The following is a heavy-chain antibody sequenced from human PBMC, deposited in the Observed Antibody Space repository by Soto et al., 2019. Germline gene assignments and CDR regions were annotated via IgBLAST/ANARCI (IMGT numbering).Heavy chain of an antibody. Sequence: EVDLLESGGGLAQPGGSLRLSCAASRFTFSNYAMSWVRQAPGKGLEWVSSISGSGSSTYYADFVRGRFTISRDNSKNTLYLQMNSLRAEDTAVYYCAKCLDRDGYYIDSWGQGTLVTVSS. V-gene: IGHV3-23*01. CDR1: RFTFSNYA. CDR3: AKCLDRDGYYIDS. CDR2: ISGSGSST. D-gene: IGHD1-1*01. J-gene: IGHJ4*02.